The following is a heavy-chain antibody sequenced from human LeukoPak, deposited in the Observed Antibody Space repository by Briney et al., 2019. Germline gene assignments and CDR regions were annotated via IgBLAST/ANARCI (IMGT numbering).Heavy chain of an antibody. CDR1: GFTFSSYS. D-gene: IGHD1-26*01. J-gene: IGHJ4*02. CDR3: ARDPQLVGATTLFDY. Sequence: RGSLRLSCAASGFTFSSYSMNWVRQAPGKGLEWVSSISSSSSYIYYADSVKGRFTISRDNAKNSLYLQMNSLRAEDTAVYYCARDPQLVGATTLFDYWGQGTLVTVSS. V-gene: IGHV3-21*01. CDR2: ISSSSSYI.